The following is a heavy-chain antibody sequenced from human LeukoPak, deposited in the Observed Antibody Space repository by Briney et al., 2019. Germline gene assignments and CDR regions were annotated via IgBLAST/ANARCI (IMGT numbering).Heavy chain of an antibody. V-gene: IGHV3-23*01. CDR3: AKAPVTSCRGAYCYPFDY. J-gene: IGHJ4*02. CDR1: GFTFSSYA. Sequence: QPGGSLRLSCEASGFTFSSYAMGWVRQAPGKGLEWVSVTSESGGSTHYADSVKGRFTIYRDNSKNTLYLQMNSLGGEDAAVYYCAKAPVTSCRGAYCYPFDYWGQGTLVTVSS. CDR2: TSESGGST. D-gene: IGHD2-21*01.